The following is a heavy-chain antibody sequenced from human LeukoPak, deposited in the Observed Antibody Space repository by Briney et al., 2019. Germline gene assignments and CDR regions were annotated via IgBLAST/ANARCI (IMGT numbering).Heavy chain of an antibody. J-gene: IGHJ5*02. Sequence: SETLSLTCTVSGGSISSYYWSWIRQPPGKGLEWIGYIYYSGSTNYNPSLKSRVTISVDTSKNQFSLKLSSVTAADTAVYYCARLGLNYYDSSGYSPWGQGTLVTVSS. D-gene: IGHD3-22*01. CDR3: ARLGLNYYDSSGYSP. CDR1: GGSISSYY. CDR2: IYYSGST. V-gene: IGHV4-59*08.